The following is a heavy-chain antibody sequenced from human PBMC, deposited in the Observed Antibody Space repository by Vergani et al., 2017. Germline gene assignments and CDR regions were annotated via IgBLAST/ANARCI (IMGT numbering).Heavy chain of an antibody. CDR2: DNHGGST. J-gene: IGHJ4*02. V-gene: IGHV4-34*01. D-gene: IGHD2-2*01. CDR3: ASMPRAPTRRNPAPDY. CDR1: GGSFSDFY. Sequence: QVQLQEWGAGLLKTSETLSLTCGVSGGSFSDFYWSWIRQAPGMGLEWIGEDNHGGSTNYNPSLKSRVSISVDTSKNQFSLQLTSVTAADSALYFCASMPRAPTRRNPAPDYGGQGILVTFSS.